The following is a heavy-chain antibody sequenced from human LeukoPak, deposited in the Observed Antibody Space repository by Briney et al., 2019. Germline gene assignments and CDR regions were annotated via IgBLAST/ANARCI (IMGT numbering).Heavy chain of an antibody. CDR2: ITPSSSHK. CDR3: ARDHFTVATFTFDS. J-gene: IGHJ4*02. V-gene: IGHV3-21*01. CDR1: GFTFSTYS. Sequence: PGGSLRLSCAASGFTFSTYSMNWGRQAPGKGLEWVSSITPSSSHKFYADSVRGRFTVSRDNAKNSLYLEMNSLRVEDSAVYYCARDHFTVATFTFDSWGQGTLVTVSS. D-gene: IGHD4-17*01.